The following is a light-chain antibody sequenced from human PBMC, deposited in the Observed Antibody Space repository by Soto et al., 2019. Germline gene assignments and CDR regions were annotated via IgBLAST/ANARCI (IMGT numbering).Light chain of an antibody. CDR3: QQRSNWPALT. J-gene: IGKJ4*01. CDR1: QSIRRS. V-gene: IGKV3-11*01. CDR2: DAS. Sequence: TQSPSSLSASVADGVTITCRASQSIRRSLNWYQQKPGQAPRLLIYDASNRATGIPARFSGSGSGTDFTLTISSLEPEDFAVYYCQQRSNWPALTFGGGNKVEIK.